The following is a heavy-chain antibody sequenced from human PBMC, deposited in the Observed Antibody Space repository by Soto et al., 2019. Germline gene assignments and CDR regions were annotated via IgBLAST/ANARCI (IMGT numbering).Heavy chain of an antibody. CDR3: ARDRIAARNWFDP. J-gene: IGHJ5*02. D-gene: IGHD6-6*01. Sequence: GGSLRLSCAASGFTFSSYAMHWVRQAPGKGLEWVAVISYDGSNKYYADSVKGRFTISRDNSKNTLYLQMNSLRAEDTAVYYCARDRIAARNWFDPWGQGTLVTVSS. CDR2: ISYDGSNK. V-gene: IGHV3-30-3*01. CDR1: GFTFSSYA.